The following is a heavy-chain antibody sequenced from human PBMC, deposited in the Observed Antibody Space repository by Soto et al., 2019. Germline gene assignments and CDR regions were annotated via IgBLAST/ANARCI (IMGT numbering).Heavy chain of an antibody. J-gene: IGHJ5*02. CDR2: LSDDGSNK. V-gene: IGHV3-30-3*01. CDR1: GFTFSSDA. D-gene: IGHD3-10*01. Sequence: GGSLRLSCGASGFTFSSDALHWVRQAPGKGLEWVALLSDDGSNKYYAGSVKGRFTISRDNSKNTLYLQMNSLRVEDTAVYYCARHLSHLKYGWFDPWGPGTLVTVSS. CDR3: ARHLSHLKYGWFDP.